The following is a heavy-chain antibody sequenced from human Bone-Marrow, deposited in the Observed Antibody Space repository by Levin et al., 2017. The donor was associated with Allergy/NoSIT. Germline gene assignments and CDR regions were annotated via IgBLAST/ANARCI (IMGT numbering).Heavy chain of an antibody. CDR3: AKERFLLDY. CDR1: GFIFSSDG. Sequence: SCAASGFIFSSDGMHWVRQASGKGLEWVALISNDGSNKFYADPVKGRFTISRDNTKNTLYLQMNNLRPNDTAVYYCAKERFLLDYWGQGTLVTVSS. J-gene: IGHJ4*02. V-gene: IGHV3-30*18. CDR2: ISNDGSNK. D-gene: IGHD3-16*01.